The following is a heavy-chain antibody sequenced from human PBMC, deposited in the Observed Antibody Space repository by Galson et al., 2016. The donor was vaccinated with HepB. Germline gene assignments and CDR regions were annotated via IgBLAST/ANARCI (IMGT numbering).Heavy chain of an antibody. V-gene: IGHV3-53*01. Sequence: SLRLSCAASGFTVSSNYLSWVRQAPGKGLEWVSIVYSDGYTCYSDSVRGRFTISRDNSNNIVYLQMNSLRAEDTAVYFCAKNKATARVWGHYDYDMDVWGKGTTVTVS. D-gene: IGHD3-16*01. CDR1: GFTVSSNY. J-gene: IGHJ6*03. CDR2: VYSDGYT. CDR3: AKNKATARVWGHYDYDMDV.